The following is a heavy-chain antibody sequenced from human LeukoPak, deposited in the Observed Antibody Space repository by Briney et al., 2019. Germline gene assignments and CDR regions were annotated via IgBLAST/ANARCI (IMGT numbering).Heavy chain of an antibody. J-gene: IGHJ4*02. CDR3: ARGSAEDEIDECYFDY. CDR2: INPNSVGT. D-gene: IGHD2-21*01. Sequence: ASLKVSCKASGYTFTGSYMHCVRQAPGHGLEWMGWINPNSVGTKYAQKFQGRVTMTRDTSISTTYMERSRLMCDATAVYYFARGSAEDEIDECYFDYWGQGTLVTVSS. V-gene: IGHV1-2*02. CDR1: GYTFTGSY.